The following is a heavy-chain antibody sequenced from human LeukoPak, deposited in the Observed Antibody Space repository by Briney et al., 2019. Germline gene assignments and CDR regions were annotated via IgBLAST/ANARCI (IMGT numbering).Heavy chain of an antibody. V-gene: IGHV3-23*01. Sequence: GESLRLSCAASGFSLSTYGMTWVRQGPGKGLEWVSAISDSDGTYYADSVKGRFTISRDNSKSTLYLQMNNLRAEDTAIYYCAKDQSNFDYWGQGTLVTVSS. J-gene: IGHJ4*02. CDR2: ISDSDGT. CDR1: GFSLSTYG. CDR3: AKDQSNFDY.